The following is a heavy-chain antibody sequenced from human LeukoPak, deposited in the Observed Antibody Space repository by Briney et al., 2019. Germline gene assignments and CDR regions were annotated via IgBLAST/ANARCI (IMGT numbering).Heavy chain of an antibody. D-gene: IGHD6-13*01. V-gene: IGHV1-2*02. Sequence: ASVKVSCEASGYTFTGYYMNWVRQAPGQGLEWMGWINPNSGRTNYAQNFQGRVTMTRDPSISTAYMELSGLTSNDTAVYYCARTREYSSSWYFPPFDPWGQGTLVTVSS. CDR2: INPNSGRT. J-gene: IGHJ5*02. CDR3: ARTREYSSSWYFPPFDP. CDR1: GYTFTGYY.